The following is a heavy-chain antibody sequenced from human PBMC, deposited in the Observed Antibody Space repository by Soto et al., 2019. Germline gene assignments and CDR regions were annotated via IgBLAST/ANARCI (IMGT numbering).Heavy chain of an antibody. J-gene: IGHJ3*02. CDR3: AKDLYYYDSSGSLAFDI. CDR2: ISGSGGST. V-gene: IGHV3-23*01. CDR1: GFTFSSYA. D-gene: IGHD3-22*01. Sequence: PGGSLRLSCAASGFTFSSYAMSWVRQAPGKGLEWVSAISGSGGSTYYADSVKGRFTISRDNSKNTLYLQMNSLRAGDTAVYYCAKDLYYYDSSGSLAFDIWGQGTMVTVSS.